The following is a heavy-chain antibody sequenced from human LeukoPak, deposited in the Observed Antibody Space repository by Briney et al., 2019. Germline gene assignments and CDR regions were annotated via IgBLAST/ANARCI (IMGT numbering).Heavy chain of an antibody. CDR2: ISGSCVST. D-gene: IGHD2-8*02. CDR3: AKRHAPSHRTGGVCYTWAFDY. CDR1: GFTFSIYA. Sequence: PGGSLRLSCAASGFTFSIYAMSWVRQAPGKGLEWGSAISGSCVSTYYADSVKGRFTISRDNSKNTLYLQMTSLRAEDTAVYYCAKRHAPSHRTGGVCYTWAFDYWGQGTLVTVSS. J-gene: IGHJ4*02. V-gene: IGHV3-23*01.